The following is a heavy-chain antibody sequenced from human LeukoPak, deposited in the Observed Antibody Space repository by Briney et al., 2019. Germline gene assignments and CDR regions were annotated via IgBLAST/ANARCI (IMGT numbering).Heavy chain of an antibody. D-gene: IGHD2-21*02. J-gene: IGHJ4*02. V-gene: IGHV4-34*12. Sequence: SETLSLTCAVYGGSFSGYYWRWIRQPPGKGLEWIGEIIHSGSTNYNPSLKSRVTISVDTSKNQFSLKLSSVTAADTAVYYCARAPCGGDCYSDYWGQGTLVTVSS. CDR3: ARAPCGGDCYSDY. CDR1: GGSFSGYY. CDR2: IIHSGST.